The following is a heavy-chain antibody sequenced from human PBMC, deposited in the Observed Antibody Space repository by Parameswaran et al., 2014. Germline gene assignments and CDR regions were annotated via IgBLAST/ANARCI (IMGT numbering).Heavy chain of an antibody. CDR3: ARDSWGPVGATGFNPDFDY. CDR2: IKQDGSEK. J-gene: IGHJ4*02. V-gene: IGHV3-7*01. Sequence: VRQMPGKGLEWVANIKQDGSEKYYVDSVKGRFTISRDNAKNSLYLQMNSLRAEDTAVYYCARDSWGPVGATGFNPDFDYWGQGTLVTVSS. D-gene: IGHD1-26*01.